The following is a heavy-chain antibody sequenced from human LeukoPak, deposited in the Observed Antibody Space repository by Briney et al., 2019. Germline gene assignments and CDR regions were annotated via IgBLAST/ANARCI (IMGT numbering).Heavy chain of an antibody. V-gene: IGHV4-59*08. D-gene: IGHD6-13*01. CDR3: ARLTPSDSSSWYWYFGL. J-gene: IGHJ2*01. CDR2: IYYSGST. CDR1: GGSISSYY. Sequence: SETLSLTCTVSGGSISSYYWSWIRQPPGEGLEWIGYIYYSGSTNYNPSLTSRVTISVDTSKNQFSLKLSTVTAADTAVYYCARLTPSDSSSWYWYFGLWGRGTLVTVSS.